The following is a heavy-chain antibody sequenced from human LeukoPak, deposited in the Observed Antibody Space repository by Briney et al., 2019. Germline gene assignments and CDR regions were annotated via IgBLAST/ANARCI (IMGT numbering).Heavy chain of an antibody. CDR2: IAYDGNNK. CDR3: ARAAAETGAFRDNWFDP. CDR1: GFTFSRYD. Sequence: GGSLRLSCVASGFTFSRYDVHWVRQAPGKGLEWVAVIAYDGNNKIYADSVKGRFTISRDNSKNSLYLQMNSLRAEDTAVYYCARAAAETGAFRDNWFDPWSQGTLVTVSS. V-gene: IGHV3-30-3*01. D-gene: IGHD6-19*01. J-gene: IGHJ5*02.